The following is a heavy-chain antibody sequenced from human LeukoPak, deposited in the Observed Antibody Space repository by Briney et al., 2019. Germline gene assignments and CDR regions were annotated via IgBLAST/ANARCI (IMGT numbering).Heavy chain of an antibody. CDR2: IWFDGKNE. CDR1: GFTFSGYG. D-gene: IGHD2-8*01. J-gene: IGHJ6*02. CDR3: ARDRHCVNGLCHNSPGMDV. V-gene: IGHV3-33*01. Sequence: GGSLRLSCAASGFTFSGYGMHWLRLDPVKGLEWVADIWFDGKNEHFAASVKGRFTIPRDNCKKTMYLQINSLRAEDTAVYYCARDRHCVNGLCHNSPGMDVWRRGTTVTVSS.